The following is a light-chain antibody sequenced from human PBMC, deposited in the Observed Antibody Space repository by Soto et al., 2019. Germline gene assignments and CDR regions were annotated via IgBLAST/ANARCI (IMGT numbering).Light chain of an antibody. CDR2: VAS. CDR1: QSVSSN. CDR3: HQYNNWPPYT. V-gene: IGKV3-15*01. J-gene: IGKJ2*01. Sequence: EIGMTQSPATLSVSPGERVTLSCRASQSVSSNLAWYQQKPGQAPRLLIYVASTRATGIPVRFSGSGSGTEFTLTISSLQSEDFAVYFCHQYNNWPPYTFGQGTKVDIK.